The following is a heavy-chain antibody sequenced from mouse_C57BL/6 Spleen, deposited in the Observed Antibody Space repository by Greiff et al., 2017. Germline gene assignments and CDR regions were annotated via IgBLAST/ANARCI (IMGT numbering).Heavy chain of an antibody. CDR2: IDPSDSYT. CDR1: GYTFTSYW. J-gene: IGHJ2*01. Sequence: VQLQQPGAELVRPGTSVKLSCKASGYTFTSYWMHWVKQRPGQGLEWIGVIDPSDSYTNYNQKFKGKATLTVDTSSNTAYMPLSSLTSEDSAVYYCAKYGSSAYWGQGTTLTVSS. CDR3: AKYGSSAY. V-gene: IGHV1-59*01. D-gene: IGHD1-1*01.